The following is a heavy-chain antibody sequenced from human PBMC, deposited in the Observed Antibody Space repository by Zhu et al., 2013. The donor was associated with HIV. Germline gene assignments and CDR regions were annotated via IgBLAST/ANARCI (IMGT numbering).Heavy chain of an antibody. CDR3: ARGSGDCSSTSCYGSHYYFDY. CDR2: IYYSGST. Sequence: QVQLQESGPGLVKPSQTLSLTCTVSGGSISSGGYYWSWIRQHPGKGLEWIGYIYYSGSTYYNPSLKSRVTISVDTSKNQFSLKLSSVTAADTAVYYCARGSGDCSSTSCYGSHYYFDYWGQGTLVTVSS. V-gene: IGHV4-31*03. D-gene: IGHD2-2*01. CDR1: GGSISSGGYY. J-gene: IGHJ4*02.